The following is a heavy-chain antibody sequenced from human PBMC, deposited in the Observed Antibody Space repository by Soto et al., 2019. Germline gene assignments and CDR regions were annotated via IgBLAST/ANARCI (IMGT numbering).Heavy chain of an antibody. Sequence: QVQLQESGPGLVKPSQTLSLTCTVSGGSISSGGYYWSWIRQHPGKGLEWIGYIYYSGSNYYNPYLKSRVTISVDTSKNQFSLKLSSVTAADTAVYCCARWEGDTAIAAKDDAFDIWGQGTMVTVSS. J-gene: IGHJ3*02. D-gene: IGHD5-18*01. CDR3: ARWEGDTAIAAKDDAFDI. CDR1: GGSISSGGYY. V-gene: IGHV4-31*03. CDR2: IYYSGSN.